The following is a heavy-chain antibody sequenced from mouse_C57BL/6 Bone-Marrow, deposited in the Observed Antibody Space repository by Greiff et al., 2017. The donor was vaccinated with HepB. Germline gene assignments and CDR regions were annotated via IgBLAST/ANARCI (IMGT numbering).Heavy chain of an antibody. CDR3: ARNRLLPYYYFDY. CDR2: IWSGGST. D-gene: IGHD1-1*01. J-gene: IGHJ2*01. V-gene: IGHV2-2*01. CDR1: GFSLTSYG. Sequence: QVQLQQSGPGLVQPSQSLSITCTVSGFSLTSYGVHWVRQSPGKGLEWLGVIWSGGSTDYNAAFISRLSISKDNSKSQVFFKMNSLQADDTAIYYCARNRLLPYYYFDYWGQGTTLTVSS.